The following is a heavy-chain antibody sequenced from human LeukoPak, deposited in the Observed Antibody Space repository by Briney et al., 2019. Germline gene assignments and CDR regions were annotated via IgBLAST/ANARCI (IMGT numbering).Heavy chain of an antibody. Sequence: GGSLRLSCTASGFTFGDYAMSWVRQAPGKGLEWVGFIRSKACGGTTEYAASVKGRFTISRDDSKSIAYLQMNSLRAEDTAVYYCARRGSTDYWGQGTLVTVSS. CDR3: ARRGSTDY. D-gene: IGHD2/OR15-2a*01. J-gene: IGHJ4*02. CDR2: IRSKACGGTT. V-gene: IGHV3-49*04. CDR1: GFTFGDYA.